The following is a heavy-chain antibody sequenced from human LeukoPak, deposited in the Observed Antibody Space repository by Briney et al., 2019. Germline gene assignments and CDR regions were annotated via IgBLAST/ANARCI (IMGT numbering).Heavy chain of an antibody. Sequence: SETLSLTCTVSGGSISTGGYYWSWIRQHPEKGLEWIGYIYYSGSTYYNPSLKSRVTISEDTSTNQFSLKLSSVTAADTAVYYCVRGRGDYYDSSGGYYFDFWGQGTLVTVSS. CDR3: VRGRGDYYDSSGGYYFDF. J-gene: IGHJ4*02. V-gene: IGHV4-31*03. CDR1: GGSISTGGYY. CDR2: IYYSGST. D-gene: IGHD3-22*01.